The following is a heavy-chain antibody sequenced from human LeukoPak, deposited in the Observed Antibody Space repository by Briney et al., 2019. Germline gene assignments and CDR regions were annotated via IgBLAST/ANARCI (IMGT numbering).Heavy chain of an antibody. D-gene: IGHD6-13*01. J-gene: IGHJ4*02. V-gene: IGHV3-53*01. CDR2: IYSGGST. Sequence: GGSLRLSCAASGFTVSSNYMSWVRQAPGKGLEWVSVIYSGGSTYYADSVKGRFTISRDNSKNTLYLQMNSLRAEDTALFYCARDAVLRNIAAAGYFDNWGQGTLVTVSS. CDR1: GFTVSSNY. CDR3: ARDAVLRNIAAAGYFDN.